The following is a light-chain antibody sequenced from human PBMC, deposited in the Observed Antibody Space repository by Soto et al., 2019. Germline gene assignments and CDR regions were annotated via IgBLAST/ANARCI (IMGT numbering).Light chain of an antibody. CDR1: EAVNPR. CDR2: LPS. CDR3: KRLPGRLRG. Sequence: SPAALSLVKEDRVPGSSRACEAVNPRLAWCQHSPGQAPRLLVYLPSNRAAGIPARFSGIACETEFTLTICVVDPEDDALYCCKRLPGRLRGVGQGTKVDIK. J-gene: IGKJ1*01. V-gene: IGKV3D-11*01.